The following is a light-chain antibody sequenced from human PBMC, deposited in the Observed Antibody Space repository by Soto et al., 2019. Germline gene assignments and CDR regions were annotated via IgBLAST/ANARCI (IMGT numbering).Light chain of an antibody. Sequence: EIVLTQSPATLSLSPGERATLSSRASQSVSSYLAWYQQKPGKAPRLLIYDVSSTATGIPARLSGSGSGTDFILTIRNLEPEDFAVYFCQQYYDWPTFGQGTKVDIK. CDR3: QQYYDWPT. CDR1: QSVSSY. CDR2: DVS. V-gene: IGKV3-11*01. J-gene: IGKJ1*01.